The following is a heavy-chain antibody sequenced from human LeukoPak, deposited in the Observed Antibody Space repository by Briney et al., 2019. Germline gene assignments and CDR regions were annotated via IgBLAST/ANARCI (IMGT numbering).Heavy chain of an antibody. CDR2: ISASAGCT. CDR1: GFTFSGYA. Sequence: GGSLRLSCAASGFTFSGYAMSWVRQAPGKGLEWVSGISASAGCTYYADSVKGRFTISRDNSKNTLYLQLDSLTAEDTAGYYCAKLVGVAPTDYWGQGTLVTVSS. J-gene: IGHJ4*02. V-gene: IGHV3-23*01. D-gene: IGHD2-15*01. CDR3: AKLVGVAPTDY.